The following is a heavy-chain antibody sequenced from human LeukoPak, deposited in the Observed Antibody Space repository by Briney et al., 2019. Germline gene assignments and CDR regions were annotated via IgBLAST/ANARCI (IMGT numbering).Heavy chain of an antibody. J-gene: IGHJ4*02. CDR2: ISAYNGNT. V-gene: IGHV1-18*01. Sequence: GASVKVSCKASGYTFTSYGISWVRQAPGQGLEWMGWISAYNGNTNYAQKLQGRVTMTTDTSTSTAYMELRSLRSDDTAVYYCARGFDEYGDSFYFDYWGQGTLVTVSS. D-gene: IGHD4-17*01. CDR1: GYTFTSYG. CDR3: ARGFDEYGDSFYFDY.